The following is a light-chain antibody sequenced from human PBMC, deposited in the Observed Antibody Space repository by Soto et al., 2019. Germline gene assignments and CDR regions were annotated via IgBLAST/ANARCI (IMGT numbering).Light chain of an antibody. CDR1: QVITND. J-gene: IGKJ1*01. V-gene: IGKV1-17*01. Sequence: IQMTQSPSSLSASVGDRLSITCRASQVITNDLGWFQQKPGRAPQLLIQSASSLLSWTPSRFSGSGSGTEFPLTINGLQPEDFATYYCLQVYNFPRKFGQGTKVDIK. CDR3: LQVYNFPRK. CDR2: SAS.